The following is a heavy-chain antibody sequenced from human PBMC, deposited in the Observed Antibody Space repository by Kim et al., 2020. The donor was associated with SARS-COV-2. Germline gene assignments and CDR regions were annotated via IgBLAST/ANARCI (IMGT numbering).Heavy chain of an antibody. V-gene: IGHV3-30*02. J-gene: IGHJ6*02. Sequence: RFTISRDNSKTTLYLQMNSLGPEDTAVYYCAKDPRTGYSSGWRYYYYGMDVWGQGTTVTVSS. CDR3: AKDPRTGYSSGWRYYYYGMDV. D-gene: IGHD6-19*01.